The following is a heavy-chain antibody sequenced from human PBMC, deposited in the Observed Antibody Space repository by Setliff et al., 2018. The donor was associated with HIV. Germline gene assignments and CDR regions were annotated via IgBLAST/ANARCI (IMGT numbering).Heavy chain of an antibody. Sequence: ASETLSLTCTVSGDSISNNSYYWGWVRQPPGKGLELIGNLFYNGNTYYNPSLKSRVTISVDTSKNQFSLKLSSVTAADTAIYFCARQFRYPNRAVAGVDYWGQGTLVTVSS. CDR3: ARQFRYPNRAVAGVDY. CDR1: GDSISNNSYY. J-gene: IGHJ4*02. D-gene: IGHD6-19*01. CDR2: LFYNGNT. V-gene: IGHV4-39*01.